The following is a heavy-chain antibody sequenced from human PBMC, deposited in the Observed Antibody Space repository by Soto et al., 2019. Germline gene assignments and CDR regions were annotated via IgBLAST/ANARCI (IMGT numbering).Heavy chain of an antibody. CDR3: ARGSSIAGLYYGMDV. CDR1: GYSISSSNW. Sequence: SETLSLTCAVSGYSISSSNWWGWIRQPPGKGLEWIGYIYYSGTTYYNPSLKSRVTISLDTSKNQFSLKLSSVTAADTAVYYCARGSSIAGLYYGMDVWGQGTTVTVSS. J-gene: IGHJ6*02. D-gene: IGHD6-6*01. V-gene: IGHV4-28*03. CDR2: IYYSGTT.